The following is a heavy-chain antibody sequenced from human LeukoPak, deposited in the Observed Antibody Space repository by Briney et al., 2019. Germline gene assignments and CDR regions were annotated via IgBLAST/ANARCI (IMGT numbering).Heavy chain of an antibody. J-gene: IGHJ5*02. Sequence: GGSLRLSCAASGFDLSTYEMNWVRQAPGKGLEWIADITISGHTKNYADSVKGRFTIASDNARTSLYLQMNSLSVEDTGVYYCARGDPHADLWGQGTLVTVSS. CDR2: ITISGHTK. CDR3: ARGDPHADL. V-gene: IGHV3-48*03. CDR1: GFDLSTYE.